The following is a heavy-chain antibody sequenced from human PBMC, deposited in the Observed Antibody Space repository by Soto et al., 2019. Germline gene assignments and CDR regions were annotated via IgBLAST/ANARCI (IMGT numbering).Heavy chain of an antibody. Sequence: ASVKVSCKACGYTFTSYGISWVRQAPGQGLEWMGWISAYNGNTNYAQKLQGRVTMTTDTSTSTAYMELRSLRSDDTAVYYCARLNDFWSGYGYMDVWGKGTTVTVSS. CDR1: GYTFTSYG. D-gene: IGHD3-3*01. CDR2: ISAYNGNT. CDR3: ARLNDFWSGYGYMDV. J-gene: IGHJ6*03. V-gene: IGHV1-18*01.